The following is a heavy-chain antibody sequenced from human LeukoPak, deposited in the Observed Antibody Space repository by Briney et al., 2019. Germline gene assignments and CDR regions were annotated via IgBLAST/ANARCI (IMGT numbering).Heavy chain of an antibody. Sequence: ASVKVSCKASGYTFTSYAMHWVRQAPGQRLEWMGWINAGNGNTKYSQKFQGRVTITRDTSASTAYMELSSLRSEDTAVYYCATALFGSGAFDYWGQGTLVTVSS. D-gene: IGHD3-10*01. J-gene: IGHJ4*02. CDR1: GYTFTSYA. CDR2: INAGNGNT. V-gene: IGHV1-3*01. CDR3: ATALFGSGAFDY.